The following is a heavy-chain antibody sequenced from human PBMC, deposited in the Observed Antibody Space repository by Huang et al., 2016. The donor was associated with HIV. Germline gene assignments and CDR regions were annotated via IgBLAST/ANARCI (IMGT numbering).Heavy chain of an antibody. V-gene: IGHV1-2*02. Sequence: QVQLVQSGAEVKNPGASVRVSCKASGYTFTDSNVQWGRQAPGQGLGWMGWINPKRGGTIYAQRFQGRITRTRDTTISTVHMDLRRIQSDDTAVYFCARDWSFGSSTSPADWGQGTLVTVSS. J-gene: IGHJ4*02. CDR1: GYTFTDSN. D-gene: IGHD6-6*01. CDR3: ARDWSFGSSTSPAD. CDR2: INPKRGGT.